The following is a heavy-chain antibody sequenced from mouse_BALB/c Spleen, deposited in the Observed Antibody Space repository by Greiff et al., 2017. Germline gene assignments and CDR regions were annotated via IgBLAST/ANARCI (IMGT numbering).Heavy chain of an antibody. D-gene: IGHD1-1*01. CDR3: AKITTVVAPYAMDY. Sequence: VQVVESGPGLVAPSQSLSITCTVSGFSLTSYGVHWVRQPPGKGLEWLGVIWAGGSTNYNSALMSRLSISKDNSKSQVFLKMNSLQTDDTAMYYCAKITTVVAPYAMDYWGQGTSVTVSS. CDR1: GFSLTSYG. J-gene: IGHJ4*01. CDR2: IWAGGST. V-gene: IGHV2-9*02.